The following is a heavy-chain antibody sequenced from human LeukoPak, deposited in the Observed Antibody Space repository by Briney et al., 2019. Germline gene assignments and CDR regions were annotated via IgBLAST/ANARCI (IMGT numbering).Heavy chain of an antibody. CDR3: ARGDRSPLLSSGWYEENFDY. J-gene: IGHJ4*02. V-gene: IGHV7-4-1*02. Sequence: GASVKVSCKASGYTFTSCAMNWVRLAPAQGLEWEGWINTNTGNPTYAQGFTGRFVFSLDTSVSTAYLQISSLKAEDTAVYYCARGDRSPLLSSGWYEENFDYWGQGTLVTVSS. CDR1: GYTFTSCA. D-gene: IGHD6-19*01. CDR2: INTNTGNP.